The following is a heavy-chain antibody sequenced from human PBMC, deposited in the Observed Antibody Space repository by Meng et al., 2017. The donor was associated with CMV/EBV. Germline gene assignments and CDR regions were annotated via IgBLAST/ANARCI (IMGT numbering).Heavy chain of an antibody. J-gene: IGHJ6*02. Sequence: SVKVSCKASGGTFSSYAISWVRQAPGQGLEWMGGIIPSFGTANYEQKFQGRVTITTDESTSTAYMELSSLRSEDTAVYYCAREVGGDSSWHDYYYGMDVWGQGTTVTVSS. V-gene: IGHV1-69*05. CDR1: GGTFSSYA. D-gene: IGHD6-13*01. CDR3: AREVGGDSSWHDYYYGMDV. CDR2: IIPSFGTA.